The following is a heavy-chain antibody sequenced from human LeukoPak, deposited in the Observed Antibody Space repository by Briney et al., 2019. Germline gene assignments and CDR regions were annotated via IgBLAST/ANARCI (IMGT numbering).Heavy chain of an antibody. D-gene: IGHD1-26*01. CDR1: GVTFSTYW. Sequence: GGSLRLSCAASGVTFSTYWMSWVRQAPGKGLEWVANIKQDGSEKYYVDSVKGRFTISRDNAENSLYLQMNSLRAEDTAVYYCARDFRGTYFEADAFDIWGQGTMVTVSS. J-gene: IGHJ3*02. CDR2: IKQDGSEK. CDR3: ARDFRGTYFEADAFDI. V-gene: IGHV3-7*01.